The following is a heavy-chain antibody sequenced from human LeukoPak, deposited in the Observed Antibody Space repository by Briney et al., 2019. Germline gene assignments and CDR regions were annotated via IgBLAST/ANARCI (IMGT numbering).Heavy chain of an antibody. Sequence: SETLSLTCSVSGGSISSGDYYWSWMRQPPGKGLEWLGYIYYSGSTYYNPSLKSRVTISVDTSKNQFSLKLSSVTAADTAVYYCARGIVVVPAAAYYFDYWGQGTLVTVSS. CDR2: IYYSGST. J-gene: IGHJ4*02. D-gene: IGHD2-2*01. CDR1: GGSISSGDYY. CDR3: ARGIVVVPAAAYYFDY. V-gene: IGHV4-30-4*08.